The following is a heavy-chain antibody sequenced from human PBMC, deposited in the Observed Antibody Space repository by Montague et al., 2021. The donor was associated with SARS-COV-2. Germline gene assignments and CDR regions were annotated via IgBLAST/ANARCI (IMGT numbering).Heavy chain of an antibody. CDR3: AKDDDYTSSCHY. CDR1: GFRSTSNW. D-gene: IGHD6-13*01. CDR2: IKQDGSEK. Sequence: SLRLSCAASGFRSTSNWMTWVRQAPGKGLEWVAHIKQDGSEKNYADSVKGRFTISRDNAKKSIFLQMNDLRAEDSAIYYCAKDDDYTSSCHYWGQGTLVTVSS. V-gene: IGHV3-7*01. J-gene: IGHJ4*02.